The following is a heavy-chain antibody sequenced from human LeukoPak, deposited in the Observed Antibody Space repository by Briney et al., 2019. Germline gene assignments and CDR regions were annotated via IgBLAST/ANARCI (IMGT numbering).Heavy chain of an antibody. J-gene: IGHJ4*02. CDR2: IIPIFGTA. CDR3: ARARSPQGIAAAGKAY. V-gene: IGHV1-69*05. Sequence: SVKVSCKASGGTFSSYAISWARQAPGQGLEWMGGIIPIFGTANYAQKFQGRVTITTDESTSTAYMELSSLRSEDTAVYYCARARSPQGIAAAGKAYWGQGTLVTVSS. D-gene: IGHD6-13*01. CDR1: GGTFSSYA.